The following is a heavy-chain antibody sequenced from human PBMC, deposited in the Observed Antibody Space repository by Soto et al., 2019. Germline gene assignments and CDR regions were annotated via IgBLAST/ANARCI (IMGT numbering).Heavy chain of an antibody. CDR3: AGAGYSPGWYRPGAFDI. D-gene: IGHD6-13*01. CDR1: GFTFSSSS. Sequence: EVQLVESGGGLVKPGGSLRLSCAASGFTFSSSSMNWVRQAPGKGLEWVSSITSGSSYIYYADSVKGRFTISRDNAKNSLYLQMNSLGAEDTAIFYCAGAGYSPGWYRPGAFDIWGQGTMVTVSS. CDR2: ITSGSSYI. J-gene: IGHJ3*02. V-gene: IGHV3-21*01.